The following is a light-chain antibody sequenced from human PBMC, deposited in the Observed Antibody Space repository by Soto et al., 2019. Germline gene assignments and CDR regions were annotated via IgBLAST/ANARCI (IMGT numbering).Light chain of an antibody. CDR2: GAS. J-gene: IGKJ1*01. Sequence: EIVMTQSPATLSLSPGERATLSCRASHSISSNLTWYQQKPGQAPRLLIYGASTRAPDIPARFSGSGSGTEFTLTISSLQSADFAVYYCQHYNNWPPWTFGQGTKVDI. CDR1: HSISSN. CDR3: QHYNNWPPWT. V-gene: IGKV3-15*01.